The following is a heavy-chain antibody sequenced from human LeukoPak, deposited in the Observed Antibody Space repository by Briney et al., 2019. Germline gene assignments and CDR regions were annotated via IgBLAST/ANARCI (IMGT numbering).Heavy chain of an antibody. J-gene: IGHJ5*02. V-gene: IGHV3-7*01. D-gene: IGHD1-26*01. Sequence: GGSLRLSCAASGFTFSSTWMSWVRQAPGKGLEWVANINQDGREKYYVDSVKGRFTISRDSARNSLYLQMDSLRAEDTAVYYCVGAAWGQGTLVTVSS. CDR2: INQDGREK. CDR3: VGAA. CDR1: GFTFSSTW.